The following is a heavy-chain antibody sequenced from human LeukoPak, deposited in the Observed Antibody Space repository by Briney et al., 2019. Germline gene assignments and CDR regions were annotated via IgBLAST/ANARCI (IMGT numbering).Heavy chain of an antibody. V-gene: IGHV1-2*02. CDR1: GYTFTGYY. J-gene: IGHJ6*02. CDR3: ARARGSAVAGYYYGMDV. Sequence: GASVKVSCKASGYTFTGYYMHWVRQAPGQGLEWMGWINPNSGGTNYAQKFQGRVTMTRNTSISTAYMELSSLRSEDTAVYYCARARGSAVAGYYYGMDVWGQGTTVTVSS. CDR2: INPNSGGT. D-gene: IGHD6-19*01.